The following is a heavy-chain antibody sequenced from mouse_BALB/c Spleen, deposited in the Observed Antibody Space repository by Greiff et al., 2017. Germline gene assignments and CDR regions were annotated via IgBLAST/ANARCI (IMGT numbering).Heavy chain of an antibody. V-gene: IGHV2-9-2*01. CDR3: VRENYGSSPYSFAY. Sequence: QVQLKESGPGLVAPSQSLSITCTVSGFSLTSYDISWIRQPPGKGLEWLGVIWTGGGTNYNSAFMSRLSISKDNSKSQVFLKMNSLQTDDTAIYYCVRENYGSSPYSFAYWGQGTLVTVSA. J-gene: IGHJ3*01. CDR2: IWTGGGT. CDR1: GFSLTSYD. D-gene: IGHD1-1*01.